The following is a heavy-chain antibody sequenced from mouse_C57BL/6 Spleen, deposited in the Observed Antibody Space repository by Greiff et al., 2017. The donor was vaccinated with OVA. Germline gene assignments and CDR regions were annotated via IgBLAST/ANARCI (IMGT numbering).Heavy chain of an antibody. Sequence: EVQLVESGGGLVKPGGSLKLSCAASGFTFSDYGMHWVRQAPEKGLEWVAYISSGSSTIYYADTVKGRFTISRANAKNTLFLQMTSLRSEDTAMYYCARGYYYGSSPSWYFDVWGTGTTVTVSS. CDR1: GFTFSDYG. V-gene: IGHV5-17*01. J-gene: IGHJ1*03. CDR3: ARGYYYGSSPSWYFDV. D-gene: IGHD1-1*01. CDR2: ISSGSSTI.